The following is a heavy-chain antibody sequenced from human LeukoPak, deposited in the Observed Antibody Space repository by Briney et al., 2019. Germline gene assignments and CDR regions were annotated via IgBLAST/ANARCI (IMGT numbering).Heavy chain of an antibody. CDR2: IYRSGST. D-gene: IGHD2-15*01. CDR3: ARHPASTGFSNLCDP. Sequence: PSETLSLTCTVSGYSISSGYCWGWLRQPPGEGLGWIGSIYRSGSTYYNPSLKSRVTISVVTSKNQLSLKLSSVTAADTAVYYCARHPASTGFSNLCDPGGQGTLVTVST. V-gene: IGHV4-38-2*02. CDR1: GYSISSGYC. J-gene: IGHJ5*02.